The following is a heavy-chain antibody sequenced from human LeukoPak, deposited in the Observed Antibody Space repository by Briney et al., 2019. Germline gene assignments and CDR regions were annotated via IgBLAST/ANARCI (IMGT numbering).Heavy chain of an antibody. V-gene: IGHV1-46*01. J-gene: IGHJ5*02. CDR2: INPRGGST. D-gene: IGHD5-18*01. Sequence: ASVKVSCKASGYTFTTYYMHWMRQAPGQGPEWMGIINPRGGSTDYSQKFQGRITMTSDTSTSTVYMELSSLRSDDTAVYFCARALPHRRLMDTTMEQHWFDPWGQGTLVTVSS. CDR1: GYTFTTYY. CDR3: ARALPHRRLMDTTMEQHWFDP.